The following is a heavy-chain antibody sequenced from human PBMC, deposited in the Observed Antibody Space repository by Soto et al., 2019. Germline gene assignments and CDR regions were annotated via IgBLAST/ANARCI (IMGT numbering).Heavy chain of an antibody. J-gene: IGHJ5*02. D-gene: IGHD3-3*01. Sequence: SETLSLTCTVSGDSISSSDYYWGWIRQPPGKGLEWIGSISYTGGTYYNPSLKSRVTISVDTSKNQFSLKLSSVTAADTAMYYCTRYPGGVTVFGVVRTKFDPWGQGALVTVSS. CDR3: TRYPGGVTVFGVVRTKFDP. CDR1: GDSISSSDYY. V-gene: IGHV4-39*01. CDR2: ISYTGGT.